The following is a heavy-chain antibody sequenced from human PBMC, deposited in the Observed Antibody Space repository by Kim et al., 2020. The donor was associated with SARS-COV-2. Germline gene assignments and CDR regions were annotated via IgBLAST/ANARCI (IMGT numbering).Heavy chain of an antibody. Sequence: GGSLRLSCATSGFTFSTYGMSWVRQAPGKGLEWVSGISRSGADTYYADAVEGRFTISRDNSNNTLYLQINGLRAEDTAVYYCANSPYSVPGHFDSWGQGALVTVSS. V-gene: IGHV3-23*01. CDR1: GFTFSTYG. CDR3: ANSPYSVPGHFDS. D-gene: IGHD2-21*01. CDR2: ISRSGADT. J-gene: IGHJ4*02.